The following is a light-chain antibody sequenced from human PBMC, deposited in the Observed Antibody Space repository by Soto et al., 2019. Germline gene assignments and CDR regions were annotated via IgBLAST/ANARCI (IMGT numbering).Light chain of an antibody. CDR2: AAT. CDR1: HFISSY. Sequence: EIQTAESPGAVSGCVGDRVRISWLASHFISSYLTWYQQKPGKVPTLLIYAATNLQSGVPLTFSSLGAGTHFTLTIITLQPEDFGPYYCQQTYSTPITFCQGTPLEIK. J-gene: IGKJ5*01. CDR3: QQTYSTPIT. V-gene: IGKV1-39*01.